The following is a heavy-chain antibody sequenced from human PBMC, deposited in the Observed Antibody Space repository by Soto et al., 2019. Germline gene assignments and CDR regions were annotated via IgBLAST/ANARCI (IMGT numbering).Heavy chain of an antibody. V-gene: IGHV4-4*01. CDR1: GDSIINGNG. CDR3: AGLGTTVSAFDY. CDR2: IYHSGTT. J-gene: IGHJ4*02. D-gene: IGHD1-1*01. Sequence: PXGTLSLTCAVSGDSIINGNGWNCVRQAPGKGLEWIGEIYHSGTTNYNPSLKSRVTISVDKSRNQLSLKLTSVTAADTAVYFCAGLGTTVSAFDYWGQGTQVTVSS.